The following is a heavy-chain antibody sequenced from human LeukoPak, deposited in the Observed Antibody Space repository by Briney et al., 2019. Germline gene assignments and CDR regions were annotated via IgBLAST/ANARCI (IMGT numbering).Heavy chain of an antibody. D-gene: IGHD6-19*01. V-gene: IGHV3-23*01. Sequence: PGGSLTLSCAASGFTFSSYAMSWVRQAPGKGLEWVSGITGSGGSTYYADSVKGRFTISRDNSKSTLFLQMNSLRAEDTAIYYCAKKSVADVPPLHWGQGTLVTVSS. CDR3: AKKSVADVPPLH. J-gene: IGHJ4*02. CDR1: GFTFSSYA. CDR2: ITGSGGST.